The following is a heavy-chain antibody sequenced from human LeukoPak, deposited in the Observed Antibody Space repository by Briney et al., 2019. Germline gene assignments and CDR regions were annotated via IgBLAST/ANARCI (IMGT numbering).Heavy chain of an antibody. CDR2: IFNSGST. Sequence: SETLSLTCTVSGGSISRYYWSWIRQPAGKGLEWIGRIFNSGSTNYNPSLKSRVTMSVDTSKNQFSLKVNSVTAADTAVYCCARGVGVSTVAAFDIWGQGTMVTVSS. CDR3: ARGVGVSTVAAFDI. CDR1: GGSISRYY. V-gene: IGHV4-4*07. D-gene: IGHD4-11*01. J-gene: IGHJ3*02.